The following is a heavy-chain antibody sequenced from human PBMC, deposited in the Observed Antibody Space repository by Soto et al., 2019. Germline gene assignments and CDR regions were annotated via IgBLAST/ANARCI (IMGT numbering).Heavy chain of an antibody. V-gene: IGHV1-69*06. CDR2: IIPIFGTA. J-gene: IGHJ5*02. CDR1: GGTFSSYA. CDR3: ASLPPYYDSSGYYSTGKNWFDP. Sequence: QVQLVQSGAEVKKPGSSVKVSCKASGGTFSSYAISWVRQAPGQGLEWMGGIIPIFGTANYAQKFQGRVTITADKSTSTAYVELSSLRSEDTAVYYCASLPPYYDSSGYYSTGKNWFDPWGQGTLVTVSS. D-gene: IGHD3-22*01.